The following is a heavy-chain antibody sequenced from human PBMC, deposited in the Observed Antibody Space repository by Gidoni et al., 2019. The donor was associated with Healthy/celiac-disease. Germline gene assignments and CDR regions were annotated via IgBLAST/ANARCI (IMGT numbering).Heavy chain of an antibody. D-gene: IGHD6-19*01. Sequence: EVQLVESGGGLVKPGGSLRLSCAASGFSFSHYNMNWLRQAPGKGLEWVSSISSSSTYIYYADSVKGRFTISRNNAKNSLSLQMNSLRAEDTAVYYCARDQIGYSSGWRPFDSWGQGTLVTVSS. V-gene: IGHV3-21*01. CDR1: GFSFSHYN. CDR2: ISSSSTYI. CDR3: ARDQIGYSSGWRPFDS. J-gene: IGHJ4*02.